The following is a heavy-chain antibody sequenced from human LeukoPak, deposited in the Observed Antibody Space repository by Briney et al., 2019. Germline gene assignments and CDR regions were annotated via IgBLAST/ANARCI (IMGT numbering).Heavy chain of an antibody. CDR1: GGSISSGSYY. Sequence: SETLSLTCTVSGGSISSGSYYWSWIRQPAGKGLEWIGRIYTSGSTNYNPSLKSRVTISVDTSKNQFSLKLSSVTAADTAVYYCARLQQWLQEHYYFDCWGQGTLVTVSS. CDR2: IYTSGST. V-gene: IGHV4-61*02. CDR3: ARLQQWLQEHYYFDC. J-gene: IGHJ4*02. D-gene: IGHD6-19*01.